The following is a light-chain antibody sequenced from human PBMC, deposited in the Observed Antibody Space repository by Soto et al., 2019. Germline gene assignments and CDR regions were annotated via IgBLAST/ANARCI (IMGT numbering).Light chain of an antibody. CDR2: DTS. V-gene: IGKV3-11*01. Sequence: EVVLTLSPATLSLSPGERATLSCRASQSVSTYLAWYQQKPGQAPRLLIYDTSNRATGIPARFSGSGSGTDFTLTISSLEPEDFAVYYCQQRINWPPTFGQGTRLEIK. J-gene: IGKJ5*01. CDR3: QQRINWPPT. CDR1: QSVSTY.